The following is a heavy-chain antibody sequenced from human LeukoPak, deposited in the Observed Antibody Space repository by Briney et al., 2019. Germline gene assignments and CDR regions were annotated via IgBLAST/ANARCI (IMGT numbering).Heavy chain of an antibody. Sequence: PGGTLSLSCAASGFTFPIYAMAWVRQAPGKGLQWVSAITGSGGSAYYADSVKGRFTISRDSSANTLYLRMNGLRAEDTAFYYCATLPRGPTGYVGHGGEDYWGQGTLVTVSS. V-gene: IGHV3-23*01. D-gene: IGHD1-1*01. CDR1: GFTFPIYA. CDR2: ITGSGGSA. J-gene: IGHJ4*02. CDR3: ATLPRGPTGYVGHGGEDY.